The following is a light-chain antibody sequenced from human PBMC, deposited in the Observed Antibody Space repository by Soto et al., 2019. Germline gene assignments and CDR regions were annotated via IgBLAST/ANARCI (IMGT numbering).Light chain of an antibody. CDR2: SHN. J-gene: IGLJ1*01. CDR3: AAWDDSLTAYV. CDR1: TSNIGSNT. V-gene: IGLV1-44*01. Sequence: QSVLLQPPSASGTPGQRVTISCSGSTSNIGSNTVSWYQQLPGPAPKLLIYSHNQRPSGVTDRFSGSKSGTSASLAISGLQSEDEADYYCAAWDDSLTAYVFGTGTKVTVL.